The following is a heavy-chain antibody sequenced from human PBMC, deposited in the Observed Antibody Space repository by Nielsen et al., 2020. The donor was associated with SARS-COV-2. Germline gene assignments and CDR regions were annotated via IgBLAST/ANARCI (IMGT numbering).Heavy chain of an antibody. CDR1: GFTFSSYW. J-gene: IGHJ4*02. Sequence: GESLKISCAASGFTFSSYWMSWVRQAPGKGLEWVANIKQDGSEKYYVDSVKGRFTISRDNANNSLYLQMNSLRVEDTAVYYCASLGSSAYQRVLDYWGQGTLVIVSS. D-gene: IGHD6-19*01. CDR3: ASLGSSAYQRVLDY. CDR2: IKQDGSEK. V-gene: IGHV3-7*01.